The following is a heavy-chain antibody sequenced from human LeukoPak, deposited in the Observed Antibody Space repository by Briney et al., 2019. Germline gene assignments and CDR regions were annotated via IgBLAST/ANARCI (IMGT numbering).Heavy chain of an antibody. D-gene: IGHD1-1*01. CDR2: ISTSGDTA. CDR1: EFSFSTYW. Sequence: GGSLRLSCAASEFSFSTYWMSWVRQAPGKGLEWVSGISTSGDTAYYADSVKGRFTTSRDNAKSTLSLHMKSLRAEDTAVYYCAKGKYTWNDSPFCSWGPGALVTVSS. CDR3: AKGKYTWNDSPFCS. V-gene: IGHV3-23*01. J-gene: IGHJ5*02.